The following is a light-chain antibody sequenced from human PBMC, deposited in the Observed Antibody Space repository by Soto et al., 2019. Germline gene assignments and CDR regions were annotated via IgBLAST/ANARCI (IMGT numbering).Light chain of an antibody. CDR2: EVT. CDR3: SSYAGSNFVV. J-gene: IGLJ2*01. CDR1: SSDVGGYNY. V-gene: IGLV2-8*01. Sequence: QSALTQPPSASGSPGQSVTISCTGTSSDVGGYNYVSWYQQHPGKAPKLMIYEVTTRPSGVPDRFSGSKSDNTASLTVSGLQAEDEADYYCSSYAGSNFVVFGGGTKLTVL.